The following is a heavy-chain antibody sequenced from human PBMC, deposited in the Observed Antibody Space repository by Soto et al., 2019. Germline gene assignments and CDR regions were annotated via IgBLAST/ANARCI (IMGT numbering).Heavy chain of an antibody. V-gene: IGHV4-30-4*01. CDR3: ARAISIAAAGYNWFDP. D-gene: IGHD6-13*01. CDR1: DGSLSNGDYY. CDR2: IYYSGST. J-gene: IGHJ5*02. Sequence: SEPLSVTCTVSDGSLSNGDYYCSWIRKPPGKGLEWIGYIYYSGSTYYNPSLKSRVTISVDTSKNQFSLKLSSVTAADTAVYYCARAISIAAAGYNWFDPCGQGTLVTVSS.